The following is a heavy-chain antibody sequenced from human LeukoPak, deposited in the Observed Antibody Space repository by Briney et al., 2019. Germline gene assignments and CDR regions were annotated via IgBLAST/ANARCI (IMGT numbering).Heavy chain of an antibody. V-gene: IGHV4-61*02. CDR2: IYTSGST. Sequence: SETLSLTCTVSGGSISSGSYYWSWIRQPAGKGLEWIGRIYTSGSTNYNPSLKSRVTISVDTSKNQFSLKLSSVTAADTAVYYCARGVDYYDSSGYHNWFDSWGQGTLVTVSS. CDR1: GGSISSGSYY. D-gene: IGHD3-22*01. CDR3: ARGVDYYDSSGYHNWFDS. J-gene: IGHJ5*01.